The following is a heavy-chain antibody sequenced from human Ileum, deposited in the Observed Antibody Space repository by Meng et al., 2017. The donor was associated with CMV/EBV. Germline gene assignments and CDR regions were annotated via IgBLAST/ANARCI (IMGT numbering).Heavy chain of an antibody. V-gene: IGHV3-20*04. D-gene: IGHD5-12*01. CDR2: ITWNGGST. CDR1: GFTFVHYG. J-gene: IGHJ6*02. Sequence: GGSLRLSCAASGFTFVHYGMSWVRQAPGKGLEYVSAITWNGGSTDYADSVKGRFTISRDNAKNSLYLQMNSLRAEDTALYYCARDIVDNEDGVWGQGTT. CDR3: ARDIVDNEDGV.